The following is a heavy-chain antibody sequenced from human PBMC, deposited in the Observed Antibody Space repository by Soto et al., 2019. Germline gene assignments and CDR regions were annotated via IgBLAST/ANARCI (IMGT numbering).Heavy chain of an antibody. CDR3: ARGNALDV. Sequence: QGQLQQSGPGLVKPSQTLSLTCAISGDSVSSDITSWNWIRQYPSRGLEWLGRTYFRSKWFHDYAVSVKSRITINPDTSKNQLSLELNSMTPEDTAGYYCARGNALDVWGHGTVVTVSS. J-gene: IGHJ3*01. D-gene: IGHD3-10*01. CDR2: TYFRSKWFH. V-gene: IGHV6-1*01. CDR1: GDSVSSDITS.